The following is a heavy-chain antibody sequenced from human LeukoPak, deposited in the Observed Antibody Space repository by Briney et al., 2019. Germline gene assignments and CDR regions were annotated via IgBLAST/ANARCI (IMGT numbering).Heavy chain of an antibody. V-gene: IGHV4-4*07. J-gene: IGHJ4*02. CDR3: ARDQLPYYFDY. CDR2: IYTSGST. D-gene: IGHD1-7*01. Sequence: SSETLSLTCTVSGGSISSYYWSWIRQPAGKGLEWIGRIYTSGSTNYNPSLKSRVTISVDKSKNQFSLKLSSVTAADTAVYYCARDQLPYYFDYWGQGTLVTVSS. CDR1: GGSISSYY.